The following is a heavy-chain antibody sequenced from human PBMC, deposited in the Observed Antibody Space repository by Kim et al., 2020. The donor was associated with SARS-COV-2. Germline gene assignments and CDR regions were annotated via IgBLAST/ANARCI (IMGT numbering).Heavy chain of an antibody. CDR2: ISSNGADP. V-gene: IGHV3-64*02. D-gene: IGHD2-2*01. CDR3: AREGRHCSGTACYLFDY. Sequence: GGSLRLSCAASGFIFDTYAKHWVRQTPGRRLEYVSAISSNGADPYYADSVKGRFIISRDNSKNTMYLQMGSLRAEDMAVYYCAREGRHCSGTACYLFDYWGQGTLVTVSS. CDR1: GFIFDTYA. J-gene: IGHJ4*02.